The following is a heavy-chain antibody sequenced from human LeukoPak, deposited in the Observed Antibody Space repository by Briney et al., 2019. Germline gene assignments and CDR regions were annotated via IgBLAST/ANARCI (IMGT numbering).Heavy chain of an antibody. J-gene: IGHJ4*02. CDR3: AKDSLRYCSSTSCYQFDY. CDR1: GFTLDDYA. V-gene: IGHV3-9*01. Sequence: SLRLSCAASGFTLDDYAMHWVRQAPGKGRQWVSVICWNSGSIGYADSVKGRFTISRDNAKHSLDLHMNSLRAEDTALYYCAKDSLRYCSSTSCYQFDYWGQGTLVTVSS. CDR2: ICWNSGSI. D-gene: IGHD2-2*01.